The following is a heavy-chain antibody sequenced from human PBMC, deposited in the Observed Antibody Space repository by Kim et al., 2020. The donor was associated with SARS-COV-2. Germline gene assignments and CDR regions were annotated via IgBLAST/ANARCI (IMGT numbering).Heavy chain of an antibody. V-gene: IGHV3-7*01. J-gene: IGHJ3*02. Sequence: GGSLRLSCAASGFTFSSYWMSWVRQAPGKGLEWVANIKQDGSEKYYVDSVKGRFTISRDNAKNSLYLQMNSLRAEDTAVYYCARVSYEYQLLSSAFDIWGQGTMVTVSS. CDR2: IKQDGSEK. CDR3: ARVSYEYQLLSSAFDI. D-gene: IGHD2-2*01. CDR1: GFTFSSYW.